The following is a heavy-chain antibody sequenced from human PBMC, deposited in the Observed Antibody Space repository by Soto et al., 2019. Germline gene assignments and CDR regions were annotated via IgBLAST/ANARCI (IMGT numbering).Heavy chain of an antibody. CDR2: VFYTWFT. D-gene: IGHD1-20*01. J-gene: IGHJ4*02. V-gene: IGHV4-39*01. Sequence: LSLTCAVSGGSISGSYYYWGWLRQSPGTGPEWIGSVFYTWFTSYNPSLASRVSVSVETSKNQFSLKVSGVSAADTAVYYCATSQKGYNWNYFDHWGQGALVTVSS. CDR3: ATSQKGYNWNYFDH. CDR1: GGSISGSYYY.